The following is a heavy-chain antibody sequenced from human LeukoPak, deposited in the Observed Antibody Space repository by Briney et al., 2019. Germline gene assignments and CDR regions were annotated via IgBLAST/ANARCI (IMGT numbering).Heavy chain of an antibody. J-gene: IGHJ4*02. CDR2: ISASGTIT. CDR1: GFTFGDYA. Sequence: GGSLRLSCTASGFTFGDYAMNWVRQAPGKGLGWVSTISASGTITYYADSVKGRCTISRDYSKNTVYLQMNSLRAEDTAVYYCAYLGLSSDWNDVPGPQIDYWGQGTLVSVSS. D-gene: IGHD1-1*01. CDR3: AYLGLSSDWNDVPGPQIDY. V-gene: IGHV3-23*01.